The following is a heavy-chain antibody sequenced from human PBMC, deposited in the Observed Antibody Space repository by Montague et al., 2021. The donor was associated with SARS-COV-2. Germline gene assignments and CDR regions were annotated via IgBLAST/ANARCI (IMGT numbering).Heavy chain of an antibody. Sequence: SLRLSCAISGFTFSRFGIIWVRQAPGKGLEWVSTFSGSGRTTYYADSVKGRFTISRDNSKNTLYLQMDSLRPEDTAVYYCAREGYRSGSFYIDYWGQGTLVTVSS. CDR1: GFTFSRFG. CDR3: AREGYRSGSFYIDY. D-gene: IGHD3-10*01. J-gene: IGHJ4*01. CDR2: FSGSGRTT. V-gene: IGHV3-23*01.